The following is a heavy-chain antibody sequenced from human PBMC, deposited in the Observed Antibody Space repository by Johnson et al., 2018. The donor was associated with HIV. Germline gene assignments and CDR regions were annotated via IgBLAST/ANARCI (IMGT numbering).Heavy chain of an antibody. D-gene: IGHD6-13*01. CDR1: GFSVSNNY. CDR3: ARDGESQQLPLGDAFDV. J-gene: IGHJ3*01. V-gene: IGHV3-66*01. Sequence: EVQLVESGGGLVQSGGSLRLSCGASGFSVSNNYMNWVRQAPGKGLEWVSVLYSGGNTYYADSVRGSFTISRDNSKNTLHLQMSSLKVEDTAMYYRARDGESQQLPLGDAFDVWGQGTMVIVSS. CDR2: LYSGGNT.